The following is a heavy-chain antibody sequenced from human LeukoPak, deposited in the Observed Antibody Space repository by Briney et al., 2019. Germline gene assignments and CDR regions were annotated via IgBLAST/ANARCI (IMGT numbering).Heavy chain of an antibody. CDR2: IRKKGGFGGST. CDR3: TRAGIVATIGYGMDV. V-gene: IGHV3-49*04. CDR1: EFTFGDYA. Sequence: GGSLRLSCTTFEFTFGDYALRWVRQAPGKGVEWVGLIRKKGGFGGSTEYAASVEGRFSISRDDSKRIDYLQMNSLQTEDTAVYYCTRAGIVATIGYGMDVWGQGTTVTVSS. J-gene: IGHJ6*02. D-gene: IGHD5-12*01.